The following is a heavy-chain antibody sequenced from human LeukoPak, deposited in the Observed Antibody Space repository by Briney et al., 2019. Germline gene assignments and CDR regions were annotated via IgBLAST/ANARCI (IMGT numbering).Heavy chain of an antibody. Sequence: GSSVEVSCKASGGTFSSYAISWVRQAPGQGLEWMGGIIPIFGTANYAQKFQGRVTITADESTSTAYMELSSLRSEDTAVYYCARGNSASYLEGGYWGQGTLVTVSS. CDR1: GGTFSSYA. CDR2: IIPIFGTA. V-gene: IGHV1-69*13. J-gene: IGHJ4*02. CDR3: ARGNSASYLEGGY. D-gene: IGHD1-26*01.